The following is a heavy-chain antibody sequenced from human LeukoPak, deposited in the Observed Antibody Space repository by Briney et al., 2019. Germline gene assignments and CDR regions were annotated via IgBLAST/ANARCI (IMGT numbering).Heavy chain of an antibody. CDR3: ARGRGYDPVVFYFDY. Sequence: SETLSLTCTVSGDSVRSSSYFWAWIRQPPGKGLEWIANIYYSGSTYYNPPLKSRVTITLDTFKNQFSLNLTSVTAADTALYYCARGRGYDPVVFYFDYWGRGNLVTVSS. CDR1: GDSVRSSSYF. V-gene: IGHV4-39*07. D-gene: IGHD5-12*01. J-gene: IGHJ4*02. CDR2: IYYSGST.